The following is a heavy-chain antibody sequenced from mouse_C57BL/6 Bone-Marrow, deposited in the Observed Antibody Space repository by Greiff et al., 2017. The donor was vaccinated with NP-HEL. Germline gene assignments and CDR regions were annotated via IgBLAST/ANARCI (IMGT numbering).Heavy chain of an antibody. Sequence: VQLQQSGAELVRPGASVKMSCKASGYTFTSYNMHWVKQTPRQGLEWIGAIYPGNGDTSYNQKFKGKATLTVDKSSSTAYMQLSSLTSEDSAVYFCARRAYYGSSYVNWYFDVWGTGTTVTVSS. CDR1: GYTFTSYN. CDR2: IYPGNGDT. J-gene: IGHJ1*03. V-gene: IGHV1-12*01. D-gene: IGHD1-1*01. CDR3: ARRAYYGSSYVNWYFDV.